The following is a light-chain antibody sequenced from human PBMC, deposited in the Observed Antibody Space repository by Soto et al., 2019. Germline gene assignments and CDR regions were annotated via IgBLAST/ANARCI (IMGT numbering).Light chain of an antibody. J-gene: IGLJ2*01. CDR3: QVWDSSSDPYVV. V-gene: IGLV2-14*01. CDR2: GVT. Sequence: QSALTQPASVSGSPGQSLTISCTGTTSDIGFYDYVSWYQQYPGKAPKLLIYGVTIRPSGISNRFSGSNSGNTATLTISRVEAGDEADYYCQVWDSSSDPYVVFGGGTKLTVL. CDR1: TSDIGFYDY.